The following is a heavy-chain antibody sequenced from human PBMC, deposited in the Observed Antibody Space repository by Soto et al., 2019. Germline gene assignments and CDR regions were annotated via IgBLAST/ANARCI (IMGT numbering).Heavy chain of an antibody. V-gene: IGHV3-23*01. CDR1: GLTFSNYA. CDR3: ASRNYSDSRGYYLYYFDY. Sequence: EVQLLESGKNLVQPGGSLRLSCVASGLTFSNYAMTWVRQAPGKGLEWVSTISGSGDSTYYADSVKGRFTISRDNSKNTVFLQMNSLRVEDTAVYYCASRNYSDSRGYYLYYFDYWGRGTLITVSS. CDR2: ISGSGDST. D-gene: IGHD3-22*01. J-gene: IGHJ4*02.